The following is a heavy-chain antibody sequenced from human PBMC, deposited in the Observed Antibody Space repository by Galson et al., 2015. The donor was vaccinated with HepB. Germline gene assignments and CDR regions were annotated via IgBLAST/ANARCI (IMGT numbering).Heavy chain of an antibody. V-gene: IGHV3-21*01. CDR2: ISSSSSYI. CDR1: GFTFSSYS. J-gene: IGHJ4*02. CDR3: AREVGSSERITMVRGVYGY. D-gene: IGHD3-10*01. Sequence: SLRLSCAASGFTFSSYSMNWVRQAPGKGLEWVSSISSSSSYIYYADSVKGRFTISRDNAKDSLYLQMNSLRAEDTAVYYCAREVGSSERITMVRGVYGYWGQGTLVTVSS.